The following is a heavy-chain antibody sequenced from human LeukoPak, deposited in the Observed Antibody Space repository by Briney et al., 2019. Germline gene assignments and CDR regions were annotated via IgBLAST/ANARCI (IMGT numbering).Heavy chain of an antibody. J-gene: IGHJ4*02. CDR1: GFTFSSYE. D-gene: IGHD4-17*01. CDR2: ISSSGSTI. CDR3: ASSGGYGDYVFDY. Sequence: GGSLRLSCAASGFTFSSYEMNWVRQAPGKGLEWVSYISSSGSTIYYADSVKGRFTISRDNAKNSLYLQMNGLRAEDTAVYYCASSGGYGDYVFDYWGQGTLVTVSS. V-gene: IGHV3-48*03.